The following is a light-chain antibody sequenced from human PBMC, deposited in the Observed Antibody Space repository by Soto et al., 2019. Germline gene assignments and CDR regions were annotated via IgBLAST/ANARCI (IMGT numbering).Light chain of an antibody. Sequence: DIQMTQSPSTLSASVGDRVTITCRASQRTSVWLAWYQQTPGKAPKLLMYKVSTLATGVPSSFSGSGSETDFTITISRLQADAGANYYCQQDNSFYTFGHGTKLEIK. CDR1: QRTSVW. CDR3: QQDNSFYT. V-gene: IGKV1-5*03. J-gene: IGKJ2*01. CDR2: KVS.